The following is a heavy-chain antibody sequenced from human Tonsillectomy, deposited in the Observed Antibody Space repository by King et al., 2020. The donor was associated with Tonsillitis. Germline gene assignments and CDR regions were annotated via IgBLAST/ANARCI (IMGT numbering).Heavy chain of an antibody. CDR2: ILHDGSNE. V-gene: IGHV3-30*03. J-gene: IGHJ2*01. D-gene: IGHD5-24*01. Sequence: VQLVKPGGGVVQPGRSLRLSCAASGFTFSGFGMPWVRQAPGKGLEWVAVILHDGSNEYYADSVRGRFTISRDITKNTLYLQMNSLRAEDTAVYYCARGLEMTTVTGGWYFDLWGRGALVTVSS. CDR3: ARGLEMTTVTGGWYFDL. CDR1: GFTFSGFG.